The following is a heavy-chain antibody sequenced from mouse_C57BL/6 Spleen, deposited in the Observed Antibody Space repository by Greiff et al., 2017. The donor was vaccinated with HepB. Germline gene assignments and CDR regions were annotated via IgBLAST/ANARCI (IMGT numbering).Heavy chain of an antibody. D-gene: IGHD1-1*01. J-gene: IGHJ2*01. CDR2: ISSGGDYI. CDR3: TRSYYGSSYEGHFDY. CDR1: GFTFSSYA. V-gene: IGHV5-9-1*02. Sequence: EVKLMESGAGLVKPGGSLKLSCAASGFTFSSYAMSWVRQTPEKRLEWVAYISSGGDYIYYADTVKGRFTISRDNARNTLYLQMSSLKSEDTAMYYCTRSYYGSSYEGHFDYWGQGTTLTVSS.